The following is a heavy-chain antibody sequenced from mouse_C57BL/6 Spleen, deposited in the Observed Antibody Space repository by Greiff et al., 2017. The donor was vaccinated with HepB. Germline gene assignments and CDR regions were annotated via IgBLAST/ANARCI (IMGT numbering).Heavy chain of an antibody. CDR2: IDPSDSYT. J-gene: IGHJ2*01. V-gene: IGHV1-69*01. CDR3: ARGGYPTSYFDY. CDR1: GYTFTRYW. Sequence: VQLQQSGAELVMPGASVKLSCKASGYTFTRYWMHWVKQRPGQGLEWIGEIDPSDSYTNYNQKFKGKSTLTVDKSSSTAYMQISSLTSEDSAVYYCARGGYPTSYFDYWGQGTTLTVSS. D-gene: IGHD1-1*02.